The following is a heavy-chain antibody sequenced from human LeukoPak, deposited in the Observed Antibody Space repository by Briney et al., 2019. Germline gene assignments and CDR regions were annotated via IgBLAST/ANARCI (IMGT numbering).Heavy chain of an antibody. J-gene: IGHJ6*02. CDR2: IIPIFGTA. D-gene: IGHD3-3*01. CDR3: ARDSHRATYYDFWSGYFSDRYYYYGMDV. CDR1: GGTFSSYA. Sequence: ASVKVSCKASGGTFSSYAISWVRQAPGQGLEWMGGIIPIFGTANYAQKFQGRVTITADESTSTAYMELSRLRSEDTAVYYCARDSHRATYYDFWSGYFSDRYYYYGMDVWGQGTTVTVSS. V-gene: IGHV1-69*13.